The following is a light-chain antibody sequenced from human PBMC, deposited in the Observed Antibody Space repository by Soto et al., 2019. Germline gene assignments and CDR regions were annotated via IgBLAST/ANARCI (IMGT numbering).Light chain of an antibody. Sequence: QSVLTQPASVSGSPGQSITISCTGTTSDVGRYNYVSWYQQHPGKAPKLIIYDVSNRPSGVSNRFSGSKSGNTASLTISGLQAEDEADYYRNSYTSSSTYVFGTGTKLTVL. CDR3: NSYTSSSTYV. CDR2: DVS. V-gene: IGLV2-14*01. CDR1: TSDVGRYNY. J-gene: IGLJ1*01.